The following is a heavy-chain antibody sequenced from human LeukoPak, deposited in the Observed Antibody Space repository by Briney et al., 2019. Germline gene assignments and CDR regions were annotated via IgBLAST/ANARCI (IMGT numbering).Heavy chain of an antibody. J-gene: IGHJ4*02. CDR3: ARTQAGPSWGSQYYFDY. V-gene: IGHV1-2*02. Sequence: EASVKVSCKASGYTFTDYYMHWVRQAPGQGLEWMGWINPNSGGTNYAQKFQGRVTMTRDTSISTAYMELSRLTSDDTAVYYCARTQAGPSWGSQYYFDYWGQGTLVTVSS. CDR1: GYTFTDYY. D-gene: IGHD3-16*01. CDR2: INPNSGGT.